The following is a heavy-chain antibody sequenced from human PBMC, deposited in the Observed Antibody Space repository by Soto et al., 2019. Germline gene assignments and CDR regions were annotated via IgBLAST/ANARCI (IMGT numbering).Heavy chain of an antibody. CDR3: ARGYGRNFDY. CDR2: TYHSGNP. V-gene: IGHV4-30-2*01. J-gene: IGHJ4*02. Sequence: SEALSLTCAVSGDTISTGGYSWALIRQPPGKALEWIGHTYHSGNPYYNPSLKSRVIISVDRSKNQLSLKLSSVTAADTAVYYCARGYGRNFDYWGQGTLVTVSS. D-gene: IGHD5-18*01. CDR1: GDTISTGGYS.